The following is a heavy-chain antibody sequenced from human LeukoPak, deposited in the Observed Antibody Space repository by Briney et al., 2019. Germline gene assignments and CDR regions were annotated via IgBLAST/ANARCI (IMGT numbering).Heavy chain of an antibody. V-gene: IGHV3-21*01. Sequence: GGSLRPSCAAPGFTFSHYTMNWVRQAPGKGLEWVSSISSSSSYIYYADSVKGRFTISRDNAKNSLYLRMNSLRAEDTTLYYCARDSEPDFWSGYYCLDYWGQGTLVTVSS. D-gene: IGHD3-3*01. CDR1: GFTFSHYT. J-gene: IGHJ4*02. CDR2: ISSSSSYI. CDR3: ARDSEPDFWSGYYCLDY.